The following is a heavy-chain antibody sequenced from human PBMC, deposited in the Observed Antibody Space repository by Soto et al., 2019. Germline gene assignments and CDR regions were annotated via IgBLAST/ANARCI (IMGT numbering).Heavy chain of an antibody. CDR1: GYTFTSYY. J-gene: IGHJ6*02. CDR2: IKLSGGST. Sequence: QVQLMQSGAEVKKPGASVRVSCVASGYTFTSYYMHWVRQAPGQGLEWLGVIKLSGGSTTYAQRFQGRVTVTRDTSTSTVYMELRILRSEDTAVYHCAREGNSYSGMDVWGQGTTVTVS. CDR3: AREGNSYSGMDV. V-gene: IGHV1-46*01.